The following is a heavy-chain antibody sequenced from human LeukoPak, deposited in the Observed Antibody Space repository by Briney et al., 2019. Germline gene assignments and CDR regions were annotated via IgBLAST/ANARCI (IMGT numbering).Heavy chain of an antibody. V-gene: IGHV4-34*01. Sequence: SETLSLTCAVYGGSFSGYYWSWIRQPPGKGLEWIGEINHSGSTNYNPSLKSRVTISVDTSKNQFSLKLSSVTAADTAVYYCARALSTSLTHFDYWGQGTLVTVSS. CDR3: ARALSTSLTHFDY. CDR1: GGSFSGYY. J-gene: IGHJ4*02. D-gene: IGHD2-2*01. CDR2: INHSGST.